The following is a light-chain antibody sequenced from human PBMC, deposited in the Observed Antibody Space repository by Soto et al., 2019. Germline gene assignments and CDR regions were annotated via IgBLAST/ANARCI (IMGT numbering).Light chain of an antibody. CDR3: QQYYSTPS. CDR1: QSVLYSSNNKNY. CDR2: WAA. J-gene: IGKJ1*01. V-gene: IGKV4-1*01. Sequence: DIVMTQSPDSLAVSLGERATINCKSSQSVLYSSNNKNYLAWYQQKPGQPPKLLIYWAATRESGVPDRFSGSWSGTDFTSTISSLQAEDVAVYDCQQYYSTPSFGQGTKVEIK.